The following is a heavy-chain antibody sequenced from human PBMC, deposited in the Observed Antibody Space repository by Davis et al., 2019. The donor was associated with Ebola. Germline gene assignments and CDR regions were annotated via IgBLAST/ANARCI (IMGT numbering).Heavy chain of an antibody. J-gene: IGHJ6*02. CDR3: TRPRLYDSRGMDV. D-gene: IGHD5/OR15-5a*01. CDR1: GFTFSGSA. Sequence: GESLKISCAASGFTFSGSAMHWVRPASGKGLEWVGRIRSKANSYATAYAASVKGRFTISRDDSKNTAYLQMNSLKTEDTAVYYCTRPRLYDSRGMDVWGQGTTVTVSS. V-gene: IGHV3-73*01. CDR2: IRSKANSYAT.